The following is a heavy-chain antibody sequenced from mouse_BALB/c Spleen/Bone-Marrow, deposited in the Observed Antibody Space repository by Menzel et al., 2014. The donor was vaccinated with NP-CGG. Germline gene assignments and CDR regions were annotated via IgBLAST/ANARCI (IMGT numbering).Heavy chain of an antibody. D-gene: IGHD2-14*01. Sequence: EVQGVESGGGLVKPGGSLKLSCAASGFTFSSYAMSWVRQTPEKRLEWVATISSGGSYTYCLDSVKGRFTISRDNAKNTLYLQMSSLRSKDTAMYYCARAGRYDGNFDYWGQGTTLTVSS. J-gene: IGHJ2*01. CDR3: ARAGRYDGNFDY. CDR1: GFTFSSYA. V-gene: IGHV5-9-3*01. CDR2: ISSGGSYT.